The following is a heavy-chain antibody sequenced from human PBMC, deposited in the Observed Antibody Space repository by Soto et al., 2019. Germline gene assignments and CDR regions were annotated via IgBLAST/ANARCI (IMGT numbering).Heavy chain of an antibody. CDR2: IGGSGIIT. CDR3: AYSSGHARFDY. Sequence: HPGGSLRLSCRASGFSFSSFAMTWVRQAPGKGLEWVSSIGGSGIITYYTDSVKGRFTISRDNSGNTLFLHMNSLRADDTAVYYCAYSSGHARFDYWGQGT. D-gene: IGHD2-15*01. CDR1: GFSFSSFA. J-gene: IGHJ4*02. V-gene: IGHV3-23*01.